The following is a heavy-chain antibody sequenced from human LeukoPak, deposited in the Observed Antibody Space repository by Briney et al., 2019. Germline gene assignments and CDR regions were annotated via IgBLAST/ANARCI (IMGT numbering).Heavy chain of an antibody. Sequence: SETLSLTCAVYGGSFSGYYWSWIRQPPGKGLEWIGEINHSGSTNYNPSLKSRVTISVDTSKNQFSLKLSSVTAADTAVYYCARDGILGYCSSTSCYKLVRQYYYYGMDVWGQGTTVTVSS. CDR1: GGSFSGYY. CDR2: INHSGST. V-gene: IGHV4-34*01. J-gene: IGHJ6*02. CDR3: ARDGILGYCSSTSCYKLVRQYYYYGMDV. D-gene: IGHD2-2*02.